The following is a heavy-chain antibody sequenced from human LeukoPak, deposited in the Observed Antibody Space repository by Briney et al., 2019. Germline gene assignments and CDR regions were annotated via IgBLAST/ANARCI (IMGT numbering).Heavy chain of an antibody. CDR1: GYTFTDYY. Sequence: ASVKVSCKASGYTFTDYYIHWVRQAHGQGLEWMGRINPNGGRTNYVQKFQGRVTMTRDTSISTAYMELNKLRSDDTAMYYCARGKRCLQLPDYFDYWGRGTLVTVSS. V-gene: IGHV1-2*06. D-gene: IGHD5-24*01. CDR2: INPNGGRT. J-gene: IGHJ4*02. CDR3: ARGKRCLQLPDYFDY.